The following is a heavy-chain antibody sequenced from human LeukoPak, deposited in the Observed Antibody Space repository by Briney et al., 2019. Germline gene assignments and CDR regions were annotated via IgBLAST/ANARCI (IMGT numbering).Heavy chain of an antibody. V-gene: IGHV3-21*01. CDR1: GFTFSSYS. J-gene: IGHJ4*02. CDR3: AREGRIAAADY. Sequence: GGSLRLSCAASGFTFSSYSMNWVRQAPGKGLEWDSSISSSSSYIYYADSVKGRFTISRDNAKNSLYLQMNSLRAEDTAVYYCAREGRIAAADYWGRGTLVTVSS. D-gene: IGHD6-13*01. CDR2: ISSSSSYI.